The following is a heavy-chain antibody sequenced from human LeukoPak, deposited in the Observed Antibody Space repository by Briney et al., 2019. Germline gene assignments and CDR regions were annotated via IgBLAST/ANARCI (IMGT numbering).Heavy chain of an antibody. V-gene: IGHV3-23*01. CDR3: AKGDLPNRGSYSLLFDY. CDR2: ISGSGGST. D-gene: IGHD1-26*01. J-gene: IGHJ4*02. CDR1: GFTFSSYA. Sequence: PGGSLRLSCAASGFTFSSYAMSWVRQAPGKGLEWVSAISGSGGSTYYADSVKGRFTISRDNSKNTLYLQMNSLRAEDTAVYYCAKGDLPNRGSYSLLFDYWGQGTLV.